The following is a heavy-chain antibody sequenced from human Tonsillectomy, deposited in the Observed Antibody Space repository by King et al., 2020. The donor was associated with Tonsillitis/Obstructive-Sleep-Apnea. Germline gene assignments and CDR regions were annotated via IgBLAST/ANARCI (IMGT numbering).Heavy chain of an antibody. CDR2: MRTKPNNYAT. J-gene: IGHJ4*02. V-gene: IGHV3-73*01. Sequence: MNWVRQASGKGMEWVGRMRTKPNNYATAYAASVKGRFTISRDDSKNMAYLQMNSLKTEYTAVYYCTTQHDDCGQGTLVTVSS. CDR3: TTQHDD.